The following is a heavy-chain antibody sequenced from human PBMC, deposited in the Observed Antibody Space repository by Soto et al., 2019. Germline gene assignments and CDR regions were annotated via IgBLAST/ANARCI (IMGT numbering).Heavy chain of an antibody. Sequence: PRWSLRLSCSTSGFSFSTYAMTWVRQAPGKGLEWVSTFNGNGGGTYYADSVKGRFTISRDNSKNTLYLQMDSLRAEDTATYYCAKDNSLHWFDPWGQGTLVTVSS. V-gene: IGHV3-23*01. CDR3: AKDNSLHWFDP. D-gene: IGHD2-15*01. J-gene: IGHJ5*02. CDR1: GFSFSTYA. CDR2: FNGNGGGT.